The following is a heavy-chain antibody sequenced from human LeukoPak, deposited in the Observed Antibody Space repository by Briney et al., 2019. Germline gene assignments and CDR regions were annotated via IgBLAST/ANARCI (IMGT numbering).Heavy chain of an antibody. CDR3: ARWGPYDSSGYPYWYFDL. D-gene: IGHD3-22*01. CDR1: GGTFSSYA. Sequence: SVKVSCKASGGTFSSYAISWVRQAPGQGLEWMGRIIPILGTANYAQKFQGRVTITTDESTSTAYMELSSLRSEDTAVYYCARWGPYDSSGYPYWYFDLWGRGTLVTVSS. V-gene: IGHV1-69*11. J-gene: IGHJ2*01. CDR2: IIPILGTA.